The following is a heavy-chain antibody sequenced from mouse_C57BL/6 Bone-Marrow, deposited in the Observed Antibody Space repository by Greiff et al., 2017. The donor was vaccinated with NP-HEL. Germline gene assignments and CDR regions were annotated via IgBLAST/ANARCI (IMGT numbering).Heavy chain of an antibody. J-gene: IGHJ1*03. V-gene: IGHV1-69*01. CDR3: VYDGYYRYFDV. Sequence: QVQLQQPGAELVMPGALVKLSCKASGYTFTSYWMHWVKQRPGQGLEWIGEIDPSDSYTNYNQKFKGKSTLTVDKSSSTAYMQLSSLTSEDSAVYYCVYDGYYRYFDVWGTGTTVTVSS. D-gene: IGHD2-3*01. CDR1: GYTFTSYW. CDR2: IDPSDSYT.